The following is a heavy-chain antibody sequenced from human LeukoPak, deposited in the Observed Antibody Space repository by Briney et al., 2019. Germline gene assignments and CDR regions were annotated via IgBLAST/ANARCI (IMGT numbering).Heavy chain of an antibody. V-gene: IGHV4-4*02. CDR1: GGSISSSNW. CDR3: ARGNYGSGSYYSTHYYYYMDV. D-gene: IGHD3-10*01. CDR2: IYHSGST. J-gene: IGHJ6*03. Sequence: SGPTLVKPSGTLSLTCAVSGGSISSSNWWSWVRQPPGKGLEWIGEIYHSGSTNYNPSLKSRVTISVDKSKNQFSLKLSSVTAADTAVYYCARGNYGSGSYYSTHYYYYMDVWGKGTTVTISS.